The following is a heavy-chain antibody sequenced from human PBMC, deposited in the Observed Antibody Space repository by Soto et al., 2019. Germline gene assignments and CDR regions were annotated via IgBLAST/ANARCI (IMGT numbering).Heavy chain of an antibody. V-gene: IGHV3-30-3*01. J-gene: IGHJ3*02. CDR2: ISYDGSNK. CDR1: GFTFSSYA. CDR3: ARDRGAFDI. Sequence: HPGGSLRLSCAASGFTFSSYAMHWVRQAPGKGLEWVAVISYDGSNKYYADSVKGRFTISRDNSKNTLYLQMNSLRAEDTAVYYCARDRGAFDIWGQGTMVTVSS.